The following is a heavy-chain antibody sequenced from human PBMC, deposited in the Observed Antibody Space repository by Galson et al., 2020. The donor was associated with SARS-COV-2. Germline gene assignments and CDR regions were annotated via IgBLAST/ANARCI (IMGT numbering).Heavy chain of an antibody. D-gene: IGHD7-27*01. Sequence: GGSLRLSCAASGFTSSSYWMHWVRQAPGKGLVWASRIYSEGGSTIYADSVKGRFTVSGDNAKNTLYLQMNRLRAEDTAVYYCARGDMGNDYFDYWGQGTLVTVSS. J-gene: IGHJ4*02. CDR1: GFTSSSYW. CDR2: IYSEGGST. CDR3: ARGDMGNDYFDY. V-gene: IGHV3-74*01.